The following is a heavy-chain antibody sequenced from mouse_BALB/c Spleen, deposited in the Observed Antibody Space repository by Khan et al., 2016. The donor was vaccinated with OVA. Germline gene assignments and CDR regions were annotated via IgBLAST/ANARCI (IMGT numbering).Heavy chain of an antibody. Sequence: QVRLQQSGPELVKPGASVKISCKASGYTFTDYYIKWVQQKTGQGLECIGWIYPGSETIKYNEKFKDKATLTVDTSSRTAYMQRSSLTSEDTAVYFCARGNYYGSTSWFGYWGQGTLVTVSA. J-gene: IGHJ3*01. CDR2: IYPGSETI. D-gene: IGHD1-1*01. CDR3: ARGNYYGSTSWFGY. CDR1: GYTFTDYY. V-gene: IGHV1-84*02.